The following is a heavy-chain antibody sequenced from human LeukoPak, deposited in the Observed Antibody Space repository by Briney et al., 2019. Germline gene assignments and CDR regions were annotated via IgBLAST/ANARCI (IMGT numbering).Heavy chain of an antibody. V-gene: IGHV3-21*01. CDR2: ITSSSSYI. Sequence: GGSLRLSCAASGFTFNTYNMNWVRQAPGQGLEWVSSITSSSSYIYYADSVKGRFTISRDNAKNSLYLQMNSLRAEDTAVYYCARVPGYSSSWYRYYYMDVWGKGTTVTVSS. CDR3: ARVPGYSSSWYRYYYMDV. CDR1: GFTFNTYN. J-gene: IGHJ6*03. D-gene: IGHD6-13*01.